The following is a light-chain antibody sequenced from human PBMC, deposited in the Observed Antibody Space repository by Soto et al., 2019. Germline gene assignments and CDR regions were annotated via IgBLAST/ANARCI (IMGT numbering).Light chain of an antibody. V-gene: IGKV1D-13*01. CDR2: SAS. J-gene: IGKJ1*01. CDR3: QQFNNYPWT. CDR1: QGISSS. Sequence: IQLTQSPSSLSASVGDRVTIACRASQGISSSLAWYQQKPGKAPELLIYSASSLQSGVSSRFSGSGSGTDFTLTISSLQPEDFATYYCQQFNNYPWTFGQGTKVEIK.